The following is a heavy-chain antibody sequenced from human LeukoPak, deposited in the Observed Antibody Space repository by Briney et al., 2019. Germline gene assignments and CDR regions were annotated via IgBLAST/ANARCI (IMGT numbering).Heavy chain of an antibody. CDR1: GGSITSGSYY. Sequence: PSQTLSLPCTVSGGSITSGSYYWSWIRQPAGKGLEWIGRIYTSGSTNYNPSLKSRVTISVDTSKNQFSLKLSSVTAADTAVYYCARDSYGYFGYFDYWGQGTLVTVSS. CDR3: ARDSYGYFGYFDY. CDR2: IYTSGST. D-gene: IGHD5-18*01. J-gene: IGHJ4*02. V-gene: IGHV4-61*02.